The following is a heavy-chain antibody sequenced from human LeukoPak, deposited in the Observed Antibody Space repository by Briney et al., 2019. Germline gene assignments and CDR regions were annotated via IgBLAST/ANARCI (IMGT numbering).Heavy chain of an antibody. Sequence: GGSLRLSCTASGFTFSTYPMHWVRQAPGKGLEWVAVISYDGSNKYYADSVKGRFTISRDNSKNTLYLQMNSLRAEDTAVYYCARATYYYYGMDVWGQGTTVTVSS. CDR2: ISYDGSNK. CDR3: ARATYYYYGMDV. CDR1: GFTFSTYP. J-gene: IGHJ6*02. V-gene: IGHV3-30-3*01.